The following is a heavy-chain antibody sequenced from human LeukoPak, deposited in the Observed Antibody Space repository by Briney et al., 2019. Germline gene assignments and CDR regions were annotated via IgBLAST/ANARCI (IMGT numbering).Heavy chain of an antibody. V-gene: IGHV4-61*02. CDR2: IYTSGST. J-gene: IGHJ4*02. Sequence: SQTLSLTCTVSGGSISSGSYYWIWIRQPAGKGLEWIGRIYTSGSTNYNPSLTSRVTISVDTSKNQFSLKLSSVTAADTAVYYCAREEGHFDYWGQGTLVTVSS. CDR1: GGSISSGSYY. CDR3: AREEGHFDY.